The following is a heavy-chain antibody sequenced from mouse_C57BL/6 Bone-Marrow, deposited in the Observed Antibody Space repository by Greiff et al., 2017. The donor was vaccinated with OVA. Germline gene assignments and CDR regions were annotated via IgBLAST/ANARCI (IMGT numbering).Heavy chain of an antibody. V-gene: IGHV1-81*01. CDR3: ARRGNYYGSSYRWFAY. CDR1: GYTFTSYG. J-gene: IGHJ3*01. CDR2: IYPRSGNT. Sequence: VQLQQSGAELARPGASVKLSCKASGYTFTSYGISWVKQSTGQGLEWIGEIYPRSGNTYYNEKFKGQATLTADKSSSTAYMELRSLTSEDSAVYFWARRGNYYGSSYRWFAYWGQGTLVTVSA. D-gene: IGHD1-1*01.